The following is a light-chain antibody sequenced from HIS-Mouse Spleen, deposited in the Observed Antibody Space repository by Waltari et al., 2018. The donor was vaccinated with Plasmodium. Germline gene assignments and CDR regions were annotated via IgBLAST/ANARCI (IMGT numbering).Light chain of an antibody. CDR1: QRGSSY. CDR2: DAS. V-gene: IGKV3-11*01. Sequence: EIVLTQSPATLSLSPGERATLSCRASQRGSSYLAWYQQKPGQATSLLIYDASNRATGILARFSGSGSGTDFTLTISSLEPEDFAVYYCQQRSNWPWTFGQGTKVEIK. J-gene: IGKJ1*01. CDR3: QQRSNWPWT.